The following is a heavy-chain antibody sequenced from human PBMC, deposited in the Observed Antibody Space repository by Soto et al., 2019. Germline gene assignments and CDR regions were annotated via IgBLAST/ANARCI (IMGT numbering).Heavy chain of an antibody. Sequence: QVLLIQSGAEVKKPGASVKVSCKVSGYTLNEVAMHWVRQAPGKGLEWLGGFDPDEAETIYAQHFQGRVTMTEDTSTDTVYMELSSLRSEDTALYFCTTYHGDYNFDLWGQGTLVTVSS. D-gene: IGHD4-17*01. V-gene: IGHV1-24*01. CDR2: FDPDEAET. CDR3: TTYHGDYNFDL. CDR1: GYTLNEVA. J-gene: IGHJ5*02.